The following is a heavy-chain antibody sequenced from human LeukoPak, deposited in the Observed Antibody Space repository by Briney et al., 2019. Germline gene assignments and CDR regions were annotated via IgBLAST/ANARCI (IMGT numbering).Heavy chain of an antibody. CDR2: ISSSSSFI. V-gene: IGHV3-21*01. CDR1: GFTFSSYR. J-gene: IGHJ4*02. Sequence: GGSLRLSCAASGFTFSSYRMSWVRQAPGKGLEWVSSISSSSSFIYYADSVKGRFTISRDNAKNSLFLQMNSLRVEDTAVYYCARLGGSYYTYWGQGTLVTVSS. D-gene: IGHD1-26*01. CDR3: ARLGGSYYTY.